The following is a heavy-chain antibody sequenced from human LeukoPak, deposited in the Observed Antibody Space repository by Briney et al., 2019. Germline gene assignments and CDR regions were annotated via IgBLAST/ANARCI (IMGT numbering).Heavy chain of an antibody. Sequence: ASVKVSCKTSGYTFSDFYIHWVRQAPGQGLEWMGWINPKTGGITYSQKFKGRVTMTRDISLNTAHMEVTGLTFGDTAVYYCAREWGPNYVQGWFDPWGQGTLVSVSS. V-gene: IGHV1-2*02. D-gene: IGHD3-10*02. CDR3: AREWGPNYVQGWFDP. CDR1: GYTFSDFY. J-gene: IGHJ5*02. CDR2: INPKTGGI.